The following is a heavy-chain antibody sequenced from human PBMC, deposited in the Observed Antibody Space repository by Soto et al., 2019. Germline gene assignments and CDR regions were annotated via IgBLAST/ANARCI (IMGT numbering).Heavy chain of an antibody. D-gene: IGHD3-3*01. Sequence: GSLRLSCAASGFTFSSYAMSWVRQAPGKGLEWVSAISGSGGSTYYADSVKGRFTISRDNSKNTLYLPMNSLRAEDTAVYYCAKDFWSGYYTDYYYYMDVWGKGTTVT. J-gene: IGHJ6*03. V-gene: IGHV3-23*01. CDR3: AKDFWSGYYTDYYYYMDV. CDR2: ISGSGGST. CDR1: GFTFSSYA.